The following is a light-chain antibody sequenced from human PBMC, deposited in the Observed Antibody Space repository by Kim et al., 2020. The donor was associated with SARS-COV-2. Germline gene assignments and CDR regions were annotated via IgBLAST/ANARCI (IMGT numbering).Light chain of an antibody. CDR3: QQSSTTPYT. CDR1: QFINHF. Sequence: DIQMTQSPSSLSASVGDRVSITCRASQFINHFLNWYQQEPGKAPKLLIYAAASLQSGVPSRFSGSGSETDFTLTISSLQTVDFAINYGQQSSTTPYTFGQGPKLQ. V-gene: IGKV1-39*01. CDR2: AAA. J-gene: IGKJ2*01.